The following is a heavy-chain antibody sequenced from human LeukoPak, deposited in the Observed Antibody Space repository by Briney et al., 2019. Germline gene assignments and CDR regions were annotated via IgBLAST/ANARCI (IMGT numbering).Heavy chain of an antibody. CDR1: GFTFSTYW. Sequence: GGSLRLSCAPSGFTFSTYWMIWVRQAPGKGLEYVSHMNADGSTTNYADSVKGRFTISRDNAKDTLYLQMDSLRAEDTAVYYCGRDNHGSVDYWGQGSLVTVSS. J-gene: IGHJ4*02. V-gene: IGHV3-74*01. CDR3: GRDNHGSVDY. CDR2: MNADGSTT. D-gene: IGHD3-10*01.